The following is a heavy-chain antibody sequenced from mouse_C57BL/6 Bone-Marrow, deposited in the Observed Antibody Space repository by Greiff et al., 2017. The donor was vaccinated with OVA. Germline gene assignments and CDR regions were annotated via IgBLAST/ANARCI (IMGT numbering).Heavy chain of an antibody. J-gene: IGHJ2*01. CDR2: INPGRGGT. CDR1: GYAFTNYL. CDR3: ARYYDYLYY. Sequence: VQLQQSGAELVRPGTSVKVSCKASGYAFTNYLIEWVKQRPGQGLEWIGVINPGRGGTNYNEKFKGKATLTADKSSSTAYMQLSSLTSEDSAVYFCARYYDYLYYWGQGTTLTVSS. V-gene: IGHV1-54*01. D-gene: IGHD2-3*01.